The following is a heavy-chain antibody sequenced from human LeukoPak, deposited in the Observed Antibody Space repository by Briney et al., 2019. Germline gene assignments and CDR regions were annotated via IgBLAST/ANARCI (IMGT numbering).Heavy chain of an antibody. V-gene: IGHV4-30-2*01. CDR1: GGSISSGGYY. CDR2: IYHSGST. Sequence: SETLSLTCTVSGGSISSGGYYWSWIRQPPGKGLEWIGYIYHSGSTYYNPSLKSRVTISVDRSKNQFSLKLSSVTAADTAVYYCARSSRKTYYFYYWGQGTLVTVSS. CDR3: ARSSRKTYYFYY. J-gene: IGHJ4*02.